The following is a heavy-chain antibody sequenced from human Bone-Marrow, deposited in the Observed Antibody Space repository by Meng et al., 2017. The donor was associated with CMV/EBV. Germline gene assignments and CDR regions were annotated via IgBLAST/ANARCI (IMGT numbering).Heavy chain of an antibody. CDR2: IYSGCST. Sequence: GESLKISCAASGFTVSSNYMSWVRQAPGKGLEWVSVIYSGCSTYYADSVKGRFTISRDNSKNTLYLQMNSLRAEDTAVYYCAREFVNYGGNSFDYWGQGTLVTVSS. J-gene: IGHJ4*02. CDR3: AREFVNYGGNSFDY. D-gene: IGHD4-23*01. CDR1: GFTVSSNY. V-gene: IGHV3-66*02.